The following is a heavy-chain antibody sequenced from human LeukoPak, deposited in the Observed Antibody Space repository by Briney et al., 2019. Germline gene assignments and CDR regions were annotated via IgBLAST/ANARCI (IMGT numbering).Heavy chain of an antibody. Sequence: PGRSLRLSCAASGFTFSSYGMHWVRQAPDKGLEWVAVIWYDGRNKFYADSLKGRFTISRDNSKNTLYLQMNSLRAEDTAVYYCARVNRGDAFDIWGQGTLVSVSS. D-gene: IGHD3-16*02. V-gene: IGHV3-33*01. CDR2: IWYDGRNK. CDR1: GFTFSSYG. J-gene: IGHJ3*02. CDR3: ARVNRGDAFDI.